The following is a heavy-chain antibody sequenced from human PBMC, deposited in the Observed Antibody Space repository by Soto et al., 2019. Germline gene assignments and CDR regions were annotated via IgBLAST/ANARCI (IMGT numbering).Heavy chain of an antibody. CDR1: GGSISSYY. Sequence: QVQLQESGPGLVKPSETLSLTCIVSGGSISSYYWSWIRQPPGKGLEWIGYIYYSGSTNYNPSLKSRVTISVDTSKNQFSLKLSSVTAADTAVYYCARRYGGTFDYWGQGTLVTVSS. V-gene: IGHV4-59*08. CDR3: ARRYGGTFDY. CDR2: IYYSGST. D-gene: IGHD2-15*01. J-gene: IGHJ4*02.